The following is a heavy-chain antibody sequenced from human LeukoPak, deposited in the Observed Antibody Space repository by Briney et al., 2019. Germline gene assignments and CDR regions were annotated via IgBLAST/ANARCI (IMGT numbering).Heavy chain of an antibody. CDR2: INTYNGNT. CDR1: GYLFTNYG. V-gene: IGHV1-18*01. CDR3: ARSEVVVPALVAFDI. D-gene: IGHD2-2*01. J-gene: IGHJ3*02. Sequence: GASVKVSCKASGYLFTNYGISWVRQAPGQGLEWMGWINTYNGNTNYAQKFQGRVTMTTDTSTSTAYMELRSLRSDDTAVYYCARSEVVVPALVAFDIWGQGTMVTVSS.